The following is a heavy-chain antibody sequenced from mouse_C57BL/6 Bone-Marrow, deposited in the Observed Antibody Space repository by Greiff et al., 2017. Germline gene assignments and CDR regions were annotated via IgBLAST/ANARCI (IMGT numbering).Heavy chain of an antibody. CDR2: IDPSDSYT. V-gene: IGHV1-69*01. CDR3: ARSSTFFYYFDY. J-gene: IGHJ2*01. D-gene: IGHD5-1*01. Sequence: SGAELVMPGASVKLSCKASGYTFTSYWMHWVKQRPGQGLEWIGEIDPSDSYTNYNQKFKGKSTLTVEKSSNTVYLELSRLTSDDSAVYYCARSSTFFYYFDYWGQGTTLTVSS. CDR1: GYTFTSYW.